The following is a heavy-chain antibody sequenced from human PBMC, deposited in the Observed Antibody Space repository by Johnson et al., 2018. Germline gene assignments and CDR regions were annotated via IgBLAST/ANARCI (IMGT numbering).Heavy chain of an antibody. CDR3: ASCSSTSCPTHYYYYYMDV. V-gene: IGHV3-21*01. CDR1: GFTFSSYS. Sequence: VQLVQSGGGLVKPGGSLRLSCAASGFTFSSYSMNWVRQAPGKGLEWVSSISSSSSYIYYADSVKGRFTISRDNAKNSLYLQMNSLRAEDTAVYYCASCSSTSCPTHYYYYYMDVWGKGTTVTVSS. D-gene: IGHD2-2*01. J-gene: IGHJ6*03. CDR2: ISSSSSYI.